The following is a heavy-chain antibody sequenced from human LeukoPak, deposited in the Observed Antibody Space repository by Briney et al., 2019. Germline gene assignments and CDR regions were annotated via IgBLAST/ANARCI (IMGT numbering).Heavy chain of an antibody. J-gene: IGHJ3*02. CDR1: GFTFSSYS. CDR3: ARQYSSGLTDAFDI. V-gene: IGHV3-21*01. D-gene: IGHD6-19*01. Sequence: PGGSLRLSCAASGFTFSSYSMNWVRQAPGKGLEWVSSISSSSSYIYYADSVKGRFTISRDNAKNSLYLQMNSLRAEDTAAYYCARQYSSGLTDAFDIWGQGTMVTVSS. CDR2: ISSSSSYI.